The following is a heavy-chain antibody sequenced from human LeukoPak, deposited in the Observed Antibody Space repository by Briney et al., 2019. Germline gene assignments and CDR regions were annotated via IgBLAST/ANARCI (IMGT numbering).Heavy chain of an antibody. CDR2: IYSGGST. CDR3: AKAYDSSGYFDY. V-gene: IGHV3-53*01. D-gene: IGHD3-22*01. CDR1: GFTVSSNY. Sequence: GGSLRLSCAASGFTVSSNYMSWVRQARGKGLEWVSVIYSGGSTYYADSVKGRFTISRDNSKNTLYLQMNSLRAEGTAVYYCAKAYDSSGYFDYWGQGTLVTVSS. J-gene: IGHJ4*02.